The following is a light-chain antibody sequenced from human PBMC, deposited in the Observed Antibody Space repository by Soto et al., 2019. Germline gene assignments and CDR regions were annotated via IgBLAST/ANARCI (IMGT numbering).Light chain of an antibody. CDR1: SSDVGAYDY. Sequence: QSVLTQPASVSGSPGQSITISCTGTSSDVGAYDYVSWYQHHPGKAPKLLIYEVSNRPSGVSSRFSGSKSGNTASLTISGLQAEDEADYYCSSYAGSYTHVFGTGTKVTVL. V-gene: IGLV2-14*01. CDR2: EVS. CDR3: SSYAGSYTHV. J-gene: IGLJ1*01.